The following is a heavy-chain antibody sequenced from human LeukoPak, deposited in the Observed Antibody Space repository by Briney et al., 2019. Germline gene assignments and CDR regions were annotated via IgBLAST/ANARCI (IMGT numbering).Heavy chain of an antibody. V-gene: IGHV3-69-1*01. D-gene: IGHD1-26*01. CDR2: IDTVDYT. CDR3: ATESSGALDF. Sequence: GGSLRLSCATSGFTFSNTFLNWVRQAPGKGLQYVSSIDTVDYTYYADSVKGRFTISRDNAKNSLYLQINSLRAEDTAVYYCATESSGALDFWGQGTLVTVSS. CDR1: GFTFSNTF. J-gene: IGHJ4*02.